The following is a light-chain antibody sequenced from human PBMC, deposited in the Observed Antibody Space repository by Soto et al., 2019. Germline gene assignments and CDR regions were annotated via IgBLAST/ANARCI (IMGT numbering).Light chain of an antibody. J-gene: IGKJ1*01. CDR3: QQYTNWPSWT. V-gene: IGKV3-15*01. Sequence: EKVMTQSPATLSMSPGERATLSCRASQSVNSYLAWYQQKPGQAPRLLIYGASTRATGIPAGFSGSGSGTEFTLTISSLQSEDFAVYYCQQYTNWPSWTFGQGTKVEIK. CDR2: GAS. CDR1: QSVNSY.